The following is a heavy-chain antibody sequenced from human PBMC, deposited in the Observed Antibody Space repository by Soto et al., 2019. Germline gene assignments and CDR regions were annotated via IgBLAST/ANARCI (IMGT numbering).Heavy chain of an antibody. J-gene: IGHJ6*02. V-gene: IGHV1-18*01. CDR3: ARVGYDQYYYSYGMDV. Sequence: ASVKVSCKASGYTFTSYGISWVRQAPGQGLEWMGWISAYNGNTNYAQKLQGRVTMTTDTSTSTAYMELRSLRSDDTAVYYCARVGYDQYYYSYGMDVWGQGTTVTVSS. CDR1: GYTFTSYG. D-gene: IGHD5-12*01. CDR2: ISAYNGNT.